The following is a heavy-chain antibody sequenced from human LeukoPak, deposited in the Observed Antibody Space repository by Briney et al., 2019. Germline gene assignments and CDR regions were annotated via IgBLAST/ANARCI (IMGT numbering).Heavy chain of an antibody. D-gene: IGHD1-1*01. CDR2: SSYSSSTI. V-gene: IGHV3-48*01. Sequence: PGGSLRLSCAASGFTFSSYSMNWVRQAPGKGLEWVSYSSYSSSTIFYADSVKGRFTISRDNSKNTLYLQMNSLRAEDTAVYYCAKDPRDNWNDVYWGQGTLVTVSS. J-gene: IGHJ4*02. CDR1: GFTFSSYS. CDR3: AKDPRDNWNDVY.